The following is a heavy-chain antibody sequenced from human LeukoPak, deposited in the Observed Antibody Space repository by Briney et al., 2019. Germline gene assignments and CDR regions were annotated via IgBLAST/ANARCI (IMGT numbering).Heavy chain of an antibody. CDR1: AYTFTTSW. V-gene: IGHV5-51*01. Sequence: GESLRISCQGFAYTFTTSWIGWVRQLPGKGLEWMAIIYARNSDTKYSPSFQGQVSISTDRSINTDYLQWSSLKASDTAIYYCAILDHPDGRVYWGQGTLVTVSS. CDR2: IYARNSDT. D-gene: IGHD5-24*01. CDR3: AILDHPDGRVY. J-gene: IGHJ4*02.